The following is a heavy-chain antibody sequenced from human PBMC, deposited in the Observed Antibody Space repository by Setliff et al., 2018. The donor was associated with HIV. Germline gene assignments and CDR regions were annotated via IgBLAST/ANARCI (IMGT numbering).Heavy chain of an antibody. J-gene: IGHJ1*01. Sequence: SETLSLTCSVSGGSISSGGYYWSWIRQHPGKGLEWIGYIYYSGSTYYNPSLKSRVTISVDTSKNHFSLILRSATAADTAGYYCRGNYDRSEPQYFQHWGQGTLVTVSS. CDR3: RGNYDRSEPQYFQH. CDR1: GGSISSGGYY. CDR2: IYYSGST. D-gene: IGHD3-22*01. V-gene: IGHV4-31*03.